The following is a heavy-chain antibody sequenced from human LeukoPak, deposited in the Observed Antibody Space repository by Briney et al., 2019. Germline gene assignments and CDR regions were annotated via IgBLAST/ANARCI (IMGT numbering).Heavy chain of an antibody. D-gene: IGHD6-13*01. CDR2: IYGAGRT. J-gene: IGHJ2*01. CDR3: ARIGADGDWYFDL. V-gene: IGHV3-53*01. CDR1: GFIVSSNY. Sequence: GGSLRLSCAASGFIVSSNYMSWVRQAPGKGLEWVSVIYGAGRTYYADSVKGRFTISRDNSMNTFYLQMNSLRAEDTAVYYCARIGADGDWYFDLWGRGTLVIVSS.